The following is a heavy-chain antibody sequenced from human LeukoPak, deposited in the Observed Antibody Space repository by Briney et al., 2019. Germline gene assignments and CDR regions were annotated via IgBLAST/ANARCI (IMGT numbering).Heavy chain of an antibody. J-gene: IGHJ5*02. Sequence: GGSLRLSCAASGFIFDDFGMSWVRQAPGKGLEWVCGINWNGGSTDYAASVKGRFTISRDNAKNSLYLQMNSLRAEDTALYYCARDIAAAGFNWFDPWGQGTLVTVSS. D-gene: IGHD6-13*01. CDR1: GFIFDDFG. V-gene: IGHV3-20*04. CDR3: ARDIAAAGFNWFDP. CDR2: INWNGGST.